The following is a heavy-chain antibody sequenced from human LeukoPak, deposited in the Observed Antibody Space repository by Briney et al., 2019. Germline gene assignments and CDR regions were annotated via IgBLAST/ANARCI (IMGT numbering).Heavy chain of an antibody. Sequence: PSETLSLTCTVSGGSISSYYWSWIRQPPGKGLEWFGYIYYSGSTNYNPSLKSRVTISVDTSKNQFSLKLSSVTAADTAVYYCARVDSSGYGNKFDYWGQGTLVTVSS. CDR1: GGSISSYY. J-gene: IGHJ4*02. V-gene: IGHV4-59*08. CDR3: ARVDSSGYGNKFDY. D-gene: IGHD3-22*01. CDR2: IYYSGST.